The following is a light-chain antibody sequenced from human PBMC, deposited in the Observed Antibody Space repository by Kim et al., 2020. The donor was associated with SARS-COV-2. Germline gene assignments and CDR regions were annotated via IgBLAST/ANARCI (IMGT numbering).Light chain of an antibody. CDR2: AAS. CDR1: QDITSH. V-gene: IGKV1-9*01. Sequence: DIQLTQSPSFLSASVGDRVSITCRASQDITSHLVWYQQIPGKAPKLLIYAASTLQSGVPSRFSGSGSGTEFTLSISSLQPEDFATYYCQHVRTYPPGFGQGTKVDIK. CDR3: QHVRTYPPG. J-gene: IGKJ1*01.